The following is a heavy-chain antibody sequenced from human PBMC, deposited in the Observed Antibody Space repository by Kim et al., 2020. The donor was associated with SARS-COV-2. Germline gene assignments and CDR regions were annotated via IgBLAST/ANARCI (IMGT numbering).Heavy chain of an antibody. Sequence: AESMRGRFTIARDKAKNTRYLQMNGLRAEDTAVYYCARDRGLLPSYGMDVWGQGTTVTVSS. V-gene: IGHV3-74*01. J-gene: IGHJ6*02. D-gene: IGHD2-15*01. CDR3: ARDRGLLPSYGMDV.